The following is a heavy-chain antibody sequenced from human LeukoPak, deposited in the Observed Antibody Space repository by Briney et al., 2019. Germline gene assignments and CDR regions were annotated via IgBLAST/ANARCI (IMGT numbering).Heavy chain of an antibody. V-gene: IGHV3-21*01. CDR2: ISSSSHYI. CDR3: AIYGSGDY. J-gene: IGHJ4*02. CDR1: GFTFSSYS. D-gene: IGHD3-10*01. Sequence: GGSLRLSCAASGFTFSSYSMNWVRQAPGKGLEWVSSISSSSHYIYYANSVKGRFTISRDNAKNSLCLQMNSLRAEDTAVYYCAIYGSGDYWGQGTLVTVSS.